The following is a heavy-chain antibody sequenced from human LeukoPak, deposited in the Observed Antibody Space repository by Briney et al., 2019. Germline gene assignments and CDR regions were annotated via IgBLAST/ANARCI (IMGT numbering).Heavy chain of an antibody. D-gene: IGHD2-8*01. CDR2: ISSSSSYI. Sequence: NPGGSLRLSCAASGFTFSSYSMNWVRQAPGKVLEWVSSISSSSSYIYYADSVKGRFTISRDNAKNSLYLQMNSLRAEDTAVYYCARSPTKRVTEDYWGQGTLVTVSS. CDR1: GFTFSSYS. V-gene: IGHV3-21*01. CDR3: ARSPTKRVTEDY. J-gene: IGHJ4*02.